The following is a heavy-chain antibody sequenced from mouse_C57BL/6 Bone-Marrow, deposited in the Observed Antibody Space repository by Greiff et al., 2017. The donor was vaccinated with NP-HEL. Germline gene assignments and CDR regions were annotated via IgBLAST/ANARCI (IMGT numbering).Heavy chain of an antibody. CDR1: GYTFTSYW. V-gene: IGHV1-64*01. CDR3: ARSELRFYAMDY. Sequence: QVQLQQSGAELVKPGASVKLSCKASGYTFTSYWMHWVKQRPGQGLEWIGMIHPNSGSTNYNEKFKSKATLTVDKSSSTAYMQLSSLTSEDSAVYYCARSELRFYAMDYWGQGTSVTVSS. D-gene: IGHD1-1*01. J-gene: IGHJ4*01. CDR2: IHPNSGST.